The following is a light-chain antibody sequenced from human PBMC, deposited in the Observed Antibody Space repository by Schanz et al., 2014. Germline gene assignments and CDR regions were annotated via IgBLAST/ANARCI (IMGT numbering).Light chain of an antibody. CDR1: QSVSSSY. V-gene: IGKV3-20*01. CDR3: QQYTISPIT. CDR2: GAS. J-gene: IGKJ4*01. Sequence: EIVLTQSPGTLSLSPGERATLSCRASQSVSSSYVAWYQQKPGQAPRLLISGASSRAAGIPDRFSGSGSGTDFTLTISRLEPEDFAVYYCQQYTISPITFGGGTKVEMK.